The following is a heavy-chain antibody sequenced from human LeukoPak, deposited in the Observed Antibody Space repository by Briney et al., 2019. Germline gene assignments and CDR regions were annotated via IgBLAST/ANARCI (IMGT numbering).Heavy chain of an antibody. CDR3: ARQGYSSGWYRDYNWFDP. V-gene: IGHV3-9*01. Sequence: PGRSLRLSCAASGFTFDDYAMRWARQAPGKGLEWVSGISWNSGSIGYADSVKGRFTISRDNAKNSLYLQMNSLRAEDTALYYCARQGYSSGWYRDYNWFDPWGQGTLVTVSS. CDR2: ISWNSGSI. J-gene: IGHJ5*02. CDR1: GFTFDDYA. D-gene: IGHD6-19*01.